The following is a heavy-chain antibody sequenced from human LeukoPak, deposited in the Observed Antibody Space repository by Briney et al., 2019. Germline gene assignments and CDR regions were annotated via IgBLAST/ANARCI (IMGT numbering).Heavy chain of an antibody. D-gene: IGHD3-3*01. CDR1: GFSFTKFA. V-gene: IGHV3-23*01. J-gene: IGHJ4*02. Sequence: GSLRLSCAASGFSFTKFAMKWVRQAPREGLEWVAVVIGSSGATDYADSVKGRFTISRDNSKNTLFLQMNSLRAEDTAIYYCAKGAYDFLEIAYFDYWGQGALVTVSS. CDR2: VIGSSGAT. CDR3: AKGAYDFLEIAYFDY.